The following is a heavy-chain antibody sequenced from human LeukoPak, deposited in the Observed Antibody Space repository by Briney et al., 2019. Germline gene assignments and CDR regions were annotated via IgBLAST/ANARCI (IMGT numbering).Heavy chain of an antibody. CDR3: AKSILGYCSGGSCYPSY. J-gene: IGHJ4*02. CDR2: ISGSGGST. D-gene: IGHD2-15*01. V-gene: IGHV3-23*01. Sequence: GGSLRLSCAASGFTFSSYAMSWVRQAPGKGLEWVSAISGSGGSTYYADSVKGRFTISRDNSKNTLYRQMNSLRAEDTAVYYCAKSILGYCSGGSCYPSYWGQGTLVTVSS. CDR1: GFTFSSYA.